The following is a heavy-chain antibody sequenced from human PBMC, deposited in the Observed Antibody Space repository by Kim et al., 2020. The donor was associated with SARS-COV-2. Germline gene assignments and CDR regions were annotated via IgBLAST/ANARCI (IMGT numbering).Heavy chain of an antibody. D-gene: IGHD1-26*01. CDR3: VKGTGFILPSDSTYNLDV. CDR1: GFTFWGYT. CDR2: FYGGADAT. Sequence: GGSLRLSCAASGFTFWGYTMNWVRQAPGKGLEGVSLFYGGADATRYADSVKGRFTISRDNSKSTLYLQMTTLRVEDTAVYYCVKGTGFILPSDSTYNLDV. J-gene: IGHJ6*01. V-gene: IGHV3-23*03.